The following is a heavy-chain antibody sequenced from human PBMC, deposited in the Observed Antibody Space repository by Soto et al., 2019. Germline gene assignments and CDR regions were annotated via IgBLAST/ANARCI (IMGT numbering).Heavy chain of an antibody. V-gene: IGHV3-48*02. J-gene: IGHJ6*02. CDR1: GFTFSGYS. CDR3: ARDLYSRYFAPRGLDV. CDR2: ISIRSSSI. D-gene: IGHD3-9*01. Sequence: GGSLRLSCAASGFTFSGYSMNWVRQAPGKGLEWVSFISIRSSSIYYADSVKGRFTISSDDAKNSLFLQMNSLRDEDTAVYYCARDLYSRYFAPRGLDVWGQGTTVTVSS.